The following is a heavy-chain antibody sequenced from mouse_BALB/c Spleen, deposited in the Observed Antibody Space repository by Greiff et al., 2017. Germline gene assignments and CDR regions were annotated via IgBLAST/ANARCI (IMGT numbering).Heavy chain of an antibody. V-gene: IGHV3-8*02. J-gene: IGHJ3*01. CDR3: ARYKYGNYPFAY. CDR2: ISYSGST. Sequence: EVQRVESGPSLVKPSQTLSLTCSVTGDSITSGYWNWIRKFPGNKLEYMGYISYSGSTYYNPSLKSRISITRDTSKNQYYLQLNSVTTEDTATYYCARYKYGNYPFAYWGQGTLVTVSA. CDR1: GDSITSGY. D-gene: IGHD2-10*02.